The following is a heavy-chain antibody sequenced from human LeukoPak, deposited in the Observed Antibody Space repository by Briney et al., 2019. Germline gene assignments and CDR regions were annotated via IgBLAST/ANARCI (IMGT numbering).Heavy chain of an antibody. Sequence: PGGSLRLSCAASGFTFDDYTMHWVRQAPGKGLEWVSLISWDGGSTYYADSVKGRFTMSRDNSKNSLYLQMNSLRTEDTALYYCAKETEEMALGYWGQGTLVTVSS. CDR1: GFTFDDYT. CDR3: AKETEEMALGY. D-gene: IGHD5-24*01. V-gene: IGHV3-43*01. J-gene: IGHJ4*02. CDR2: ISWDGGST.